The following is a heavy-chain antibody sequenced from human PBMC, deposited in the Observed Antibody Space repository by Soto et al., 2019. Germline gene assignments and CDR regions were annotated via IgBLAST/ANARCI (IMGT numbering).Heavy chain of an antibody. J-gene: IGHJ4*02. CDR2: IIPIFGTA. CDR3: ARWPDDYGDYEPYFDY. D-gene: IGHD4-17*01. CDR1: GGTFSSYA. V-gene: IGHV1-69*12. Sequence: QVQLVQSGAEVKKPGSSVKVSCKASGGTFSSYAISWVRQAPGQGLEWMGGIIPIFGTANYAQKFQGRVMITAYEDAITAYMELSSLRFEGTAVYYCARWPDDYGDYEPYFDYWGQGTLVAVSS.